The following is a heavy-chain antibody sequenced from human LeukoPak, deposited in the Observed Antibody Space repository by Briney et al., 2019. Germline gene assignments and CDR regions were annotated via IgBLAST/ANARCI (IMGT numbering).Heavy chain of an antibody. D-gene: IGHD6-19*01. CDR2: IYSSGST. J-gene: IGHJ3*02. Sequence: SETLSLTCTVSGGSISSYHWSWIRQPPGKGLESIGYIYSSGSTHYNPSLKSRVTISVDTSKNQFSLKLSSVTAADTAVYYCVTSIALAGWGAFDTWGQGTMVTVSA. CDR3: VTSIALAGWGAFDT. V-gene: IGHV4-59*01. CDR1: GGSISSYH.